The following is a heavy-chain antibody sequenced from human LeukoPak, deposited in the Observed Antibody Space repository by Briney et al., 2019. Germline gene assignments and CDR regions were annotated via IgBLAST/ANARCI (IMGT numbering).Heavy chain of an antibody. Sequence: GGSLRLSCAASGFTFSSYAMSWVRQAPGKGLEWASAISGSGGSTYYADSVKGRFTISRDNSKNTLYLQMNSLRAEDTAVYYCAKDHYYDSAYYFDYWGQGTLVTVSS. D-gene: IGHD3-22*01. CDR1: GFTFSSYA. J-gene: IGHJ4*02. CDR3: AKDHYYDSAYYFDY. CDR2: ISGSGGST. V-gene: IGHV3-23*01.